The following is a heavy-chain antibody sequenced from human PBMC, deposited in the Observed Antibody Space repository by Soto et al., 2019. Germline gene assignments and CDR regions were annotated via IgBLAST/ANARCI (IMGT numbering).Heavy chain of an antibody. D-gene: IGHD3-3*01. CDR1: GFTFRQYG. CDR3: VRVWASAVHLRCLEL. Sequence: QVQLVESGGGVVQPGTSLRVSCAASGFTFRQYGMHWVRQAPGKGLDWVAVIFYDGFNAYYADSVRGRFTISRANSGNMVYLPMNTLRAEDTAVYYCVRVWASAVHLRCLELWGQGTAVVVSS. J-gene: IGHJ3*01. V-gene: IGHV3-33*01. CDR2: IFYDGFNA.